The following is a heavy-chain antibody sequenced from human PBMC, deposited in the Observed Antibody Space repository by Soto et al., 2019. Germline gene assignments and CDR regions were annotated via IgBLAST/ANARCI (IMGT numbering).Heavy chain of an antibody. CDR2: IYYSGST. V-gene: IGHV4-59*01. D-gene: IGHD7-27*01. CDR3: ARFKTGAFDY. CDR1: GGSISSYY. J-gene: IGHJ4*02. Sequence: SETLSLTCTVSGGSISSYYWSWIRQPPGKGLEWIGYIYYSGSTNYNPSLKSRVTISVDTSKNQFSLKLSSVTAADTAVYYCARFKTGAFDYWGQGTLVTVSS.